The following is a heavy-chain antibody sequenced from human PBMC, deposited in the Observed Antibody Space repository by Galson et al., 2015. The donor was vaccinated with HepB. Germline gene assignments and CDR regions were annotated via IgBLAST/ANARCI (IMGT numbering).Heavy chain of an antibody. CDR1: GFTFDDYA. J-gene: IGHJ4*02. Sequence: SVRLSCAASGFTFDDYAMHWVRQAPGKGLEWVSGISWNSGSIGYADSVKGRFTISRDNAKNSLFLQMNSLSAEDTALYYCAKDIGYCSSTSCRGPFDYWGQGTLVTVSS. CDR2: ISWNSGSI. CDR3: AKDIGYCSSTSCRGPFDY. D-gene: IGHD2-2*01. V-gene: IGHV3-9*01.